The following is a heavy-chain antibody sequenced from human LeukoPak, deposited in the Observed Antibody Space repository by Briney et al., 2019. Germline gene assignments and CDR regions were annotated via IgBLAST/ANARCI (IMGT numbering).Heavy chain of an antibody. CDR1: GFTFSSYA. V-gene: IGHV3-64*01. Sequence: GGSLRLPCAASGFTFSSYAMHWVRQAPGKGLEYVSAISSNGGSTYYANSVKGRFTISRDNSKNTLYLQMGSLRAEDMAVYYCAREAEGGYNWFDPWGQGTLVTVSS. CDR2: ISSNGGST. J-gene: IGHJ5*02. CDR3: AREAEGGYNWFDP.